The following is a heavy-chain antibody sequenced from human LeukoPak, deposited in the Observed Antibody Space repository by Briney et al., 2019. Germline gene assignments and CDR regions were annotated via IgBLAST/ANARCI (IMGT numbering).Heavy chain of an antibody. J-gene: IGHJ4*02. Sequence: WGSLRLSCAASGFTFSSYAMSWVRQAPGKGLEWVSAISGSGGSTYYADSVKGRFTISRDNSKNTLYLQMNSLRAEDTAVYYCAKDPSYYYDSSGYYNSEADYWGQGTLVTVSS. CDR3: AKDPSYYYDSSGYYNSEADY. D-gene: IGHD3-22*01. V-gene: IGHV3-23*01. CDR2: ISGSGGST. CDR1: GFTFSSYA.